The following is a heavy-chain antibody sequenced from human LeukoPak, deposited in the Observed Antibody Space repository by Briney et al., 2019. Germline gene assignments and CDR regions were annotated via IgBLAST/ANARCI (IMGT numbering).Heavy chain of an antibody. CDR3: TRDTGTTGEVKFDP. CDR2: IYTSGST. J-gene: IGHJ5*02. Sequence: SETLSLTCTVSGNSFGDYYWSWIRQPAGKGLEWIGRIYTSGSTTYNPSLKSRVTMSVDTSKSQFSLNLMSVTAADTAVYYCTRDTGTTGEVKFDPWGQGTLVTVSS. V-gene: IGHV4-4*07. CDR1: GNSFGDYY. D-gene: IGHD4-17*01.